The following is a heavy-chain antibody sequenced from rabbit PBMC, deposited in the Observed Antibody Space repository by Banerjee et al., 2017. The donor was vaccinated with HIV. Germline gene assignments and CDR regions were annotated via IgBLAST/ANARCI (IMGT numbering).Heavy chain of an antibody. CDR3: AREDYGDGPGFNL. J-gene: IGHJ4*01. CDR1: GFSFSSSYW. D-gene: IGHD2-1*01. V-gene: IGHV1S45*01. CDR2: IYAGSSGTT. Sequence: QEHLEESGGDLVKPEGSLTLTCTASGFSFSSSYWICWVRQAPGKGLEWIACIYAGSSGTTYYASWAKGRFTISKTSSTTVTLQMTSLTAADTATYFCAREDYGDGPGFNLWGQGTLVTVS.